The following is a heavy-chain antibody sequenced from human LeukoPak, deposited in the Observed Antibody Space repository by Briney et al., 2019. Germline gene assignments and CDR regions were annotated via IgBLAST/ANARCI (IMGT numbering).Heavy chain of an antibody. CDR1: GDSVSSNSVG. CDR2: TYYRSKWYN. J-gene: IGHJ4*02. D-gene: IGHD5-18*01. Sequence: SQTLSLTCAISGDSVSSNSVGWHWIRQSPSRGLEWLGRTYYRSKWYNDYAVSVKSRVTINPDTSKNQFSLQLNSVTPEDTAVYYCTRLYNYAYDYWGQGSLVTVSS. CDR3: TRLYNYAYDY. V-gene: IGHV6-1*01.